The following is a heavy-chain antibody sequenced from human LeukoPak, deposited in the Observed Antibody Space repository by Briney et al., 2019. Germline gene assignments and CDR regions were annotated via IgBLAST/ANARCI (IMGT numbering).Heavy chain of an antibody. CDR2: IRWNSVSI. Sequence: GGSLRLSCAASGITFDDYAMYWVRQGPGKGLEWVAGIRWNSVSIGYADSVKRRFTISRDNAKNSLYLKMNSLRNEDTALYYCAKELGGGSDGLDIWGQGTMVTVSS. J-gene: IGHJ3*02. V-gene: IGHV3-9*01. D-gene: IGHD2-15*01. CDR1: GITFDDYA. CDR3: AKELGGGSDGLDI.